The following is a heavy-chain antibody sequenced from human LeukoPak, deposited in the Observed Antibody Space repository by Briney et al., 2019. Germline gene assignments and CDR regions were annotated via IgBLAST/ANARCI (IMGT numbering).Heavy chain of an antibody. V-gene: IGHV3-7*01. J-gene: IGHJ4*02. CDR2: IKQDGSEK. CDR1: GFTFSSDW. D-gene: IGHD2-2*01. CDR3: ARDEWYHDY. Sequence: GGSLRLSCAASGFTFSSDWMSWVRQAPGKGLEWVANIKQDGSEKYYVDSVKGRFTISRDNAKNSLYLQMNSLRAEDTAVYYCARDEWYHDYWGQGTLVTVSS.